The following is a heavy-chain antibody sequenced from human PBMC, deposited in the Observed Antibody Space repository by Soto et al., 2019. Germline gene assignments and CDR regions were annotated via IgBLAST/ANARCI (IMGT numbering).Heavy chain of an antibody. CDR3: ARGTYYPGDNGYYYFDS. V-gene: IGHV3-48*02. CDR1: GLGFSSES. D-gene: IGHD3-3*01. J-gene: IGHJ4*02. Sequence: PXGTLSLSCAACGLGFSSESMIGLRKAPGKGLEWISFISRTSNTIYYVGSVKGRFTTSRDNGKNLLYLQMNDLRDEDTAVYYCARGTYYPGDNGYYYFDSWGKGTLVTGSS. CDR2: ISRTSNTI.